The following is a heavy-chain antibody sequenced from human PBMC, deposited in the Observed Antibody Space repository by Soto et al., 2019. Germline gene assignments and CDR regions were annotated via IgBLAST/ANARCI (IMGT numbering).Heavy chain of an antibody. CDR3: ARLIVGIAVAGTAFDI. CDR1: GASISSISYY. CDR2: IDYSGST. Sequence: SETLSLTCTVAGASISSISYYWGWIRQHPGKGLEWIGSIDYSGSTYYNPSLKSRVTISVDTSKNQFSLKLSSVTAADTAVYYCARLIVGIAVAGTAFDIWGQGTMVT. D-gene: IGHD6-19*01. J-gene: IGHJ3*02. V-gene: IGHV4-39*01.